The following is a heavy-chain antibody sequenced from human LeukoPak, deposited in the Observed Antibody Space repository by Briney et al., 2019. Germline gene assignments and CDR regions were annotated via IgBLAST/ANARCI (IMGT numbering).Heavy chain of an antibody. CDR3: ATVTTVTTYRMDV. CDR2: IYYSGST. Sequence: SETLSLICTVSGGSISSGDYYWSWIRQPPGKGLEWIGYIYYSGSTYYNPSLKSRVTISVDTSKNQFSLKLSSVTAADTAVYYCATVTTVTTYRMDVWGQGTTVTVSS. V-gene: IGHV4-30-4*01. CDR1: GGSISSGDYY. D-gene: IGHD4-17*01. J-gene: IGHJ6*02.